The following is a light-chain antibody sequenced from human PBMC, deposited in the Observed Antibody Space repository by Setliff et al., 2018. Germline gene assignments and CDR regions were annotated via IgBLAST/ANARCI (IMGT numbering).Light chain of an antibody. CDR3: QSYDSSLSGSGV. Sequence: QSVLTQPPSVSGAPGQRVTISCTGSSSNIGAGYDVHWYQQLPGTAPKLLIYGNSNRPSGVPDRFSGSKSGTSASLAITGLQAEDEADYYRQSYDSSLSGSGVFGGGTKATVL. J-gene: IGLJ3*02. V-gene: IGLV1-40*01. CDR1: SSNIGAGYD. CDR2: GNS.